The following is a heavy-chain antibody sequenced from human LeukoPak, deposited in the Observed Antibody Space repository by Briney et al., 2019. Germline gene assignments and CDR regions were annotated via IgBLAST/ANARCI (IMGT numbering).Heavy chain of an antibody. V-gene: IGHV4-34*01. Sequence: SETLSLTCAVYGGSFSGYYWSWIRQPPGKGLEWIGEINHSGSTNYNPSLKSRVTISVDTSKNQFSLKLSSVTAADTAVYYCARASRIAAAGLDYWGQGTLVTVSS. D-gene: IGHD6-13*01. CDR3: ARASRIAAAGLDY. J-gene: IGHJ4*02. CDR1: GGSFSGYY. CDR2: INHSGST.